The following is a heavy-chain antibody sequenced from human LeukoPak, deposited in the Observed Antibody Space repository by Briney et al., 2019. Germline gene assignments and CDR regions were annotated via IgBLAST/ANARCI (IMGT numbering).Heavy chain of an antibody. CDR1: GGSISSYY. Sequence: PSETLSLTCTVSGGSISSYYWSWIRQPPGKGLEWIGYIYYSGSTNYNPSLKSRVTISVDTSKNQFSLKLSSVTAADTAVYYCARGDTRPGYYYGSGSYYPNWFDPWGQGTLVTVSS. D-gene: IGHD3-10*01. J-gene: IGHJ5*02. CDR3: ARGDTRPGYYYGSGSYYPNWFDP. CDR2: IYYSGST. V-gene: IGHV4-59*08.